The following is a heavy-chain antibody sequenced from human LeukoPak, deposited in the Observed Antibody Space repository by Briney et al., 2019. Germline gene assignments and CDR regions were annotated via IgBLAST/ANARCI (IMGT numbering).Heavy chain of an antibody. V-gene: IGHV4-59*08. CDR3: ARHLLVGAFDAFDX. CDR1: GGSISSYY. D-gene: IGHD1-26*01. Sequence: SETLSLTCTVSGGSISSYYWSWIRQPAGKGLEWIGYIYYSGSTNYNPSLKSRVTISVDTSKNQFSLKLSSVTAADTAVYYCARHLLVGAFDAFDXXXXXXMXTVSS. CDR2: IYYSGST. J-gene: IGHJ3*02.